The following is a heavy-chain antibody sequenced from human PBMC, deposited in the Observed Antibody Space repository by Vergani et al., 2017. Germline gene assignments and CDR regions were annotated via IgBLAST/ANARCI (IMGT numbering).Heavy chain of an antibody. CDR2: INPTTGNP. CDR3: ARARRGRQAVGATDS. CDR1: GYSFNNYA. J-gene: IGHJ4*02. D-gene: IGHD6-19*01. Sequence: QEQLVQSGSELKKPGASAKVFCTASGYSFNNYAIHWVRQAPGQGLEWMGCINPTTGNPTYARAFTGRFVFSLDTSISTAYLQIGGLKAEDTAVYVCARARRGRQAVGATDSWGQGTLLTVSS. V-gene: IGHV7-4-1*01.